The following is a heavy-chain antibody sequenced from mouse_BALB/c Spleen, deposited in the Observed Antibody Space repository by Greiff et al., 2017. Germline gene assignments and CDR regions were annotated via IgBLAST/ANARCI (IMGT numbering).Heavy chain of an antibody. V-gene: IGHV1S56*01. CDR2: IYPGNVNT. J-gene: IGHJ1*01. D-gene: IGHD1-1*01. Sequence: QVQLQQPGPELVKPGASVRISCKASGYTFTSYYIHWVKQRPGQGLEWIGWIYPGNVNTKYNEKFKGKATLTADKSSSTAYMQLSSLTSEDSAVYFCARSYYYGSSSWYFDVWGAGTTVTVSS. CDR3: ARSYYYGSSSWYFDV. CDR1: GYTFTSYY.